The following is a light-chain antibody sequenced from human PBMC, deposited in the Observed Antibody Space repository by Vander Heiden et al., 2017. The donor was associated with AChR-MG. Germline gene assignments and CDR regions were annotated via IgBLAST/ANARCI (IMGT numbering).Light chain of an antibody. Sequence: QSALTQPRSVSGSPGQSVTISCTGTISDVGGYNYVSWYQQHPGKAPKRRIYDVSKRPSGVPDRFSGSKSGNTASLTISGLQAEDEADDYCCSYAGSYTWVFGGGTKLTVL. CDR2: DVS. J-gene: IGLJ3*02. CDR1: ISDVGGYNY. CDR3: CSYAGSYTWV. V-gene: IGLV2-11*01.